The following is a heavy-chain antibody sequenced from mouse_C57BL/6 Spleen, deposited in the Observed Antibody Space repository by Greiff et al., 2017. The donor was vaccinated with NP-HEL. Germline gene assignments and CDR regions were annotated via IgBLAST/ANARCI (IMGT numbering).Heavy chain of an antibody. D-gene: IGHD1-1*01. CDR2: INPNNGGT. J-gene: IGHJ1*03. V-gene: IGHV1-26*01. Sequence: EVQLQQSGPELVKPGASVKTSCKASGYTFTDYYMNWVKQSHGKSLEWIGDINPNNGGTSYNQKFKGKATLTVDKSSSTAYMELRSLTSEDSAVYYCARRRYYGSSYGWYFDVWGTGTTVTVSS. CDR1: GYTFTDYY. CDR3: ARRRYYGSSYGWYFDV.